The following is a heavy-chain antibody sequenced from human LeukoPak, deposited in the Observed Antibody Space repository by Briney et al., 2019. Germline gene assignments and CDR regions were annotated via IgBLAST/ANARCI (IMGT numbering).Heavy chain of an antibody. CDR1: GGTFSSYA. CDR2: IVPIFGSA. CDR3: AKGVDIWFGEYNWFDP. D-gene: IGHD3-10*01. Sequence: GASVKVSCKASGGTFSSYAISWVRQAPGQGLEWMGGIVPIFGSAKYAQKFQGRVTINADESTSTAYMELSSLRSEDTAVYYCAKGVDIWFGEYNWFDPWGQGTLVTVSS. J-gene: IGHJ5*02. V-gene: IGHV1-69*13.